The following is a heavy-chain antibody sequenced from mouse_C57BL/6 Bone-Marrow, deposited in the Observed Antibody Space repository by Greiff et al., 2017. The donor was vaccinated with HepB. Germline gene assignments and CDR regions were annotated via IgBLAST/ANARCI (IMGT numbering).Heavy chain of an antibody. CDR3: ARWWGFAY. D-gene: IGHD1-1*02. V-gene: IGHV1-85*01. Sequence: QVQLKESGPELVKPGASVKLSCKASGYTFTSYEINWVKQRPGQGLEWIGWIYPRDGSTKYNEKFKGKATLTVDTSSSTAYMELHSLTSEDSAVYFCARWWGFAYWGQGTLVTVSA. J-gene: IGHJ3*01. CDR2: IYPRDGST. CDR1: GYTFTSYE.